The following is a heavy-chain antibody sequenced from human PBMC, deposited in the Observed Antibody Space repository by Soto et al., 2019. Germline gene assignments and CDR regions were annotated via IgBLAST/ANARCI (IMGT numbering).Heavy chain of an antibody. CDR1: GFSFSSYG. J-gene: IGHJ4*02. D-gene: IGHD4-4*01. CDR3: AKSKSGVGPFQLQRFFDY. V-gene: IGHV3-30*18. CDR2: VSYDGNNE. Sequence: QGQLVESGGGVVQPGGSLRLSCEASGFSFSSYGMHWVRQAPGKGLEWVAVVSYDGNNEYYVDSVKGRFTTSRDNSKNTVFLQMNSLRPEDTAVYYCAKSKSGVGPFQLQRFFDYWGQGSLVTVSS.